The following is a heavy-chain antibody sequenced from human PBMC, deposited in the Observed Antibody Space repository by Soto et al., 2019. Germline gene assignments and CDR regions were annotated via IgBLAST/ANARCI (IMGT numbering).Heavy chain of an antibody. CDR2: INHSGST. V-gene: IGHV4-34*01. D-gene: IGHD1-26*01. J-gene: IGHJ4*02. Sequence: QVQLQQWGAGLLKPSETLSLTCAVYGGSFSGYYWSWIRQPPGKGLEWIGEINHSGSTNYNPSLKSRVTISVDTSKNQFSLKLSSVTAADTAVYYCARVSGSYFDYWGQGTLVTVSS. CDR3: ARVSGSYFDY. CDR1: GGSFSGYY.